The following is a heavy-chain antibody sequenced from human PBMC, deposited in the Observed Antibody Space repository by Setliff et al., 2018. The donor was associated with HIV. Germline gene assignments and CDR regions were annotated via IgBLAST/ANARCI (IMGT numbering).Heavy chain of an antibody. J-gene: IGHJ4*02. V-gene: IGHV4-39*01. CDR1: GDSVNDRSYF. Sequence: PSETLSLTCTVSGDSVNDRSYFWGWIRQPPGKGLEWIGTFYYNGDSRYNPSLKSRVTISVDTSKNQFSLKLSSVTAADTAVYHCARARGSTLYINTFDSWGQGTLVTVS. D-gene: IGHD3-16*01. CDR3: ARARGSTLYINTFDS. CDR2: FYYNGDS.